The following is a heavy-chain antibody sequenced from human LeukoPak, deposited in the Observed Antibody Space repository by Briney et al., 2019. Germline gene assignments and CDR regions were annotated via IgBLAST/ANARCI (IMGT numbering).Heavy chain of an antibody. CDR1: GYTFTSYA. V-gene: IGHV1-3*01. Sequence: ASVKVSCKASGYTFTSYAMHWVRQAPGQRLEWMGWINAGNGNTKYSQEFQGRVTITRDTSASTAYMELSSLRSEDTAVYYCARVVDVNSYGLFDYWGQGTLVTVSS. CDR3: ARVVDVNSYGLFDY. J-gene: IGHJ4*02. CDR2: INAGNGNT. D-gene: IGHD5-18*01.